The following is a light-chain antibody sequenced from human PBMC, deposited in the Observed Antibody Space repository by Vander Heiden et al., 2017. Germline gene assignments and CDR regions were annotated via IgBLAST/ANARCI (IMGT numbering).Light chain of an antibody. CDR2: GAS. CDR1: QSVSSN. CDR3: QQYNNWPPLT. Sequence: IVMTQSPATLSVSPGERATLSCRASQSVSSNLAWYQQKPGQAPRLLIYGASTRATGIPARFSGNGSGTEFTLTISSLQSEDFAVYYCQQYNNWPPLTFGGGTKVEIK. J-gene: IGKJ4*01. V-gene: IGKV3-15*01.